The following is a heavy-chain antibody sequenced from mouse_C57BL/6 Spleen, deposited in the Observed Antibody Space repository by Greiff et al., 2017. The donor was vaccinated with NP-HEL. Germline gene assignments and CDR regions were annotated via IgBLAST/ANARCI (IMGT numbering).Heavy chain of an antibody. CDR2: IYPGDGDT. D-gene: IGHD2-4*01. CDR3: ARNTDYDDYAMDY. J-gene: IGHJ4*01. V-gene: IGHV1-80*01. CDR1: GYAFSSYW. Sequence: VQLQQSGAELVKPGASVKISCKASGYAFSSYWMNWVKQRPGKGLEWIGQIYPGDGDTNYNGKFKGKATLTADKSSSTAYMQLSSLTSEDSAVYFCARNTDYDDYAMDYWGQGTSVTVSS.